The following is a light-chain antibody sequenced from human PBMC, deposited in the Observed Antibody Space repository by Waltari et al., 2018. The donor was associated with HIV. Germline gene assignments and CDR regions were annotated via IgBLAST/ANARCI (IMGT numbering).Light chain of an antibody. CDR1: QSVLYPH. CDR2: GTS. J-gene: IGKJ1*01. CDR3: QQYGTSPRT. V-gene: IGKV3-20*01. Sequence: IVLTQSPGTLSLSPGDRATLSCKASQSVLYPHFGWYQQRPGQAHRLLIYGTSSGSGTEFTLTISRLEPEDFAVYYCQQYGTSPRTFGQGTKVDIK.